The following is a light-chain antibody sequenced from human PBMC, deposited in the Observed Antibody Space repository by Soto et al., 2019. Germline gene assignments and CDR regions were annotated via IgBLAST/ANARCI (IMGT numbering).Light chain of an antibody. J-gene: IGLJ1*01. V-gene: IGLV1-40*01. CDR1: SSNIGAGYD. Sequence: QSVLTQPPSVSGPPGQRVTISCTGSSSNIGAGYDVHWYQQLPGTAPKLLIYGDSNRPSGVPDRFSGSKSGTSASLAITGLQADDEADYYCQSYDSSLSGYVFGTGTKLTVL. CDR2: GDS. CDR3: QSYDSSLSGYV.